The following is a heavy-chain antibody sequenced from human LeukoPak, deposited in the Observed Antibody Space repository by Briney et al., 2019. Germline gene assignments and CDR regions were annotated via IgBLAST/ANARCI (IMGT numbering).Heavy chain of an antibody. Sequence: PSQTLSLTCTVSGGSISSGSYYYSWIRQPAGKGLEWIGRIYTSGSSYYNPSLKSRVTISLDTFKNQFSMKLSSVTAADTAVYYCARGEVRENYYYFSMDVWGKGTTVTVSS. CDR1: GGSISSGSYY. D-gene: IGHD1-1*01. CDR3: ARGEVRENYYYFSMDV. J-gene: IGHJ6*03. V-gene: IGHV4-61*02. CDR2: IYTSGSS.